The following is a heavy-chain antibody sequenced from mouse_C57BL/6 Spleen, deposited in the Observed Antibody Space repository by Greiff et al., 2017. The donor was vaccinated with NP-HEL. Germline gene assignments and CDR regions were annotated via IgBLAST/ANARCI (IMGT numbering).Heavy chain of an antibody. Sequence: QVQLQQPGAELVQPGASVKLSCKASGYTFTSYWMHWVKQRPGQGLEWIGMIHPNSGSTNYNEKFKSKATLTVDKSSSTAYMQLSSLTSEDSAVYYRARWTITPEAYWGQGTLVTVSA. CDR2: IHPNSGST. CDR3: ARWTITPEAY. V-gene: IGHV1-64*01. D-gene: IGHD1-2*01. CDR1: GYTFTSYW. J-gene: IGHJ3*01.